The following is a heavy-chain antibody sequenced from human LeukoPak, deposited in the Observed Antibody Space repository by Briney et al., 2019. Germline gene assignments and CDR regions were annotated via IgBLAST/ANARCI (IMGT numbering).Heavy chain of an antibody. D-gene: IGHD4-11*01. CDR3: ARLELSTVRGYWFDP. CDR1: GGSISSYY. J-gene: IGHJ5*02. CDR2: IYYSETT. Sequence: KPSETLSLTCTVSGGSISSYYWSWIRQSPGKGLEWVGYIYYSETTNYNPSLKSRVTISVDTSKNQFSLKLSSVTAADTAVYYCARLELSTVRGYWFDPWSQGTLVTVSS. V-gene: IGHV4-59*01.